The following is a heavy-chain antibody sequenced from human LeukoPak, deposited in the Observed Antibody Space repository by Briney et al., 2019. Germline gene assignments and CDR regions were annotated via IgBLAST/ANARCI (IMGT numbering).Heavy chain of an antibody. J-gene: IGHJ4*02. CDR2: LRGNGET. D-gene: IGHD3-16*01. CDR1: GLSFSTFA. CDR3: ARASWVSSTDAVR. V-gene: IGHV3-23*01. Sequence: PGGSLRLSGAASGLSFSTFAMSWVRQGPARGLEWVSSLRGNGETFYAESVKGRFTLSSDSSRNTVYLHLNNLKVEDTAMYYCARASWVSSTDAVRWGQGTLVTVSS.